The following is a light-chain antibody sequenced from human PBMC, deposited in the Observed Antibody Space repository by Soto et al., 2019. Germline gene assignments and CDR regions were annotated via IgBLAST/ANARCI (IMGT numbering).Light chain of an antibody. CDR1: XXXIGAGYD. CDR2: GNS. J-gene: IGLJ2*01. CDR3: QSYDSSLSVV. Sequence: QSVLTQPPSVSGAPGXRVTISXXGSXXXIGAGYDVHWYQQLPGTAPKLLIYGNSNRPSGVPDRFSGSKSGTSASLAITGLQAEDEADYYCQSYDSSLSVVFGGGTKLTVL. V-gene: IGLV1-40*01.